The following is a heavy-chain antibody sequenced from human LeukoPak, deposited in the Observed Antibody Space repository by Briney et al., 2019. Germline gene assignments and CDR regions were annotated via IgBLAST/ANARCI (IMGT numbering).Heavy chain of an antibody. Sequence: SETLSLTCTVSGGSISSGGYYWSWIRQPPGKGLEWIGEINHSGSTNYNPSLKSRVTISVDTSKNQFSLKLSSVTAADTAVYYCARDGRSGYARGPYYFDYWGQGTLVTVSS. CDR3: ARDGRSGYARGPYYFDY. CDR1: GGSISSGGYY. V-gene: IGHV4-39*07. J-gene: IGHJ4*02. D-gene: IGHD5-12*01. CDR2: INHSGST.